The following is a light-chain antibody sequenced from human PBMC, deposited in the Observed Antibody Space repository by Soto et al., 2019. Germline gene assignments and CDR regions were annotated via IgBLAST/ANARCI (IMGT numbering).Light chain of an antibody. CDR1: SSDVGGYNY. Sequence: QSALTQPASVSGSPGQSITISCTGTSSDVGGYNYVSWYQQHPGKAPKLMIYEVSNRPSGVSNRFSGSKSGNTASLTISGIQAEDEADYSCSSYTSSSTLGVFGGGTKLTVL. CDR3: SSYTSSSTLGV. J-gene: IGLJ3*02. CDR2: EVS. V-gene: IGLV2-14*01.